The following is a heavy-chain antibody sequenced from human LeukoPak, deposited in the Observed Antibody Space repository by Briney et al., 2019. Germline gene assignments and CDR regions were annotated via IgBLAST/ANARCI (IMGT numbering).Heavy chain of an antibody. V-gene: IGHV1-24*01. Sequence: ASVKVSCKVSGYTLTELSMHWVRQAPGKGLEWMGGFDPEDGETIYAQKFQGRVTMTRNTSISTAYMELSSLRSEDTAVYYCARDYGMDVWGQGTTVTVSS. CDR1: GYTLTELS. CDR2: FDPEDGET. CDR3: ARDYGMDV. J-gene: IGHJ6*02.